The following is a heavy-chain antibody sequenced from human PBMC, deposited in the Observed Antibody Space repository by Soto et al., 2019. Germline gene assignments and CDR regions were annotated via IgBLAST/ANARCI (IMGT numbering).Heavy chain of an antibody. Sequence: GGSLRLSCAASGFTFSSYSMNWVRQAPGKGLEWVSYISSSSSTIYYADSVKGRFTISRDNSKNTLNLQMNGLRAEDTAVYYCARALVGAHTFDYWGQGTLVTVSS. CDR1: GFTFSSYS. CDR3: ARALVGAHTFDY. CDR2: ISSSSSTI. V-gene: IGHV3-48*01. D-gene: IGHD1-26*01. J-gene: IGHJ4*02.